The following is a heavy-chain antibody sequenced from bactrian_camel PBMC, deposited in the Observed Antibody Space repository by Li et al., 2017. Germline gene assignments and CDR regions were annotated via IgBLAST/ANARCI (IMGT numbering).Heavy chain of an antibody. Sequence: VQLVESGGGLVQPGGSLRLSCAASGFAFSSYAMNWVRQAPGKGLEWVSSIKSDGGTTYYADSVKGRLTISRDNAKNTVYLQMNSLKTEDTAMYYCAKDPFDYWGQGTQVTVS. CDR2: IKSDGGTT. V-gene: IGHV3S35*01. CDR3: AKDPFDY. J-gene: IGHJ4*01. CDR1: GFAFSSYA.